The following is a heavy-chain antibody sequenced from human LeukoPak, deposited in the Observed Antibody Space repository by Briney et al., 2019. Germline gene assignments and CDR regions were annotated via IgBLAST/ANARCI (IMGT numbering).Heavy chain of an antibody. CDR3: ARSIGYYDSSGYYMYYYYMDV. Sequence: GGSLRLSCAASGFTFSSYWMSWVRQAPGKGLEWVANIKQDGSEKYYVDSVKGRFTISRDNAKNSLYLQMNSLRAEDTAVYYCARSIGYYDSSGYYMYYYYMDVWGKGTTVTVSS. D-gene: IGHD3-22*01. CDR1: GFTFSSYW. V-gene: IGHV3-7*01. J-gene: IGHJ6*03. CDR2: IKQDGSEK.